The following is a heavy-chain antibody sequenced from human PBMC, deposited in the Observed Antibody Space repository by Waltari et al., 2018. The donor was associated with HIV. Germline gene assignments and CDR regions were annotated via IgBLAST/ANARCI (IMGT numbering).Heavy chain of an antibody. J-gene: IGHJ3*02. CDR2: INHSGST. D-gene: IGHD4-17*01. CDR3: ARVPDYGAARAFDI. Sequence: QVQLQQWGARLLKPSEPTSPTCAVYGSSSSGYYCSWSRQPPGKGLEWMGEINHSGSTNYNPAIKRRVTISVDTSKNQFALKLRSVTAADTAVYYCARVPDYGAARAFDIWGQGTMVTVSS. V-gene: IGHV4-34*01. CDR1: GSSSSGYY.